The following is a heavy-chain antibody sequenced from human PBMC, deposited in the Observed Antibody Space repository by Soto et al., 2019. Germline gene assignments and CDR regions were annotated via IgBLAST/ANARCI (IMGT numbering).Heavy chain of an antibody. D-gene: IGHD6-19*01. V-gene: IGHV3-53*01. Sequence: EVQLVESGGGLIQPGGSLRLSCAASGFTVSSNYMSWVRQAPGKGLEWVSVIYSGGSTYYADSVKGRFTISRDNPKDTRYLQMNSLRAEDTAVYYCAGDSSGWLPQYFQHWGQGTLVTVSS. CDR2: IYSGGST. CDR3: AGDSSGWLPQYFQH. J-gene: IGHJ1*01. CDR1: GFTVSSNY.